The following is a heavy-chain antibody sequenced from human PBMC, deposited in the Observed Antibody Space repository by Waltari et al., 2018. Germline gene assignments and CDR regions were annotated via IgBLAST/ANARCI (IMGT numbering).Heavy chain of an antibody. CDR2: ISAYNGNT. CDR1: GYTFTSYG. Sequence: QVQLVQSGAEVKKPGASVKVSCKASGYTFTSYGISWVRQAPGQGLEWMGWISAYNGNTNYAQKLHGRVTMTTDTSTSTAYMELRSLRSDDTAVYYCARFAPGSYESGSYYSTYYYYYMDVWGKGTTVTISS. V-gene: IGHV1-18*01. J-gene: IGHJ6*03. CDR3: ARFAPGSYESGSYYSTYYYYYMDV. D-gene: IGHD1-26*01.